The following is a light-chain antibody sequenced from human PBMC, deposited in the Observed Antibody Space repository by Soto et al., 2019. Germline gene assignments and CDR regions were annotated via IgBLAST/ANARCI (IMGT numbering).Light chain of an antibody. CDR1: QSVSSY. J-gene: IGKJ2*01. CDR2: DAS. Sequence: EIVLTQSPATLSLSPGERATLSCRASQSVSSYFAWYQQKPGQAPRLLLYDASNRATGIPARFSGSGSGTVFTLTTSSLQPEDFAGYYCQQRSNWPSYTFGQGTKLEIK. CDR3: QQRSNWPSYT. V-gene: IGKV3-11*01.